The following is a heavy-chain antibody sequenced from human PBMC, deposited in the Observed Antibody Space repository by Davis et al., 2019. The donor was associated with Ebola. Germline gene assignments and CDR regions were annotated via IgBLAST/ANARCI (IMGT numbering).Heavy chain of an antibody. J-gene: IGHJ4*02. Sequence: GESLKISCAASGFTFSSYSMNWVRQAPGKGLEWVSYISSSSSTIYYADSVKGRFTISRDNAKNSLYLQMNSLRDEDTAVYYCTTHHSFRIDYWGQGTLVTVSS. CDR3: TTHHSFRIDY. CDR2: ISSSSSTI. CDR1: GFTFSSYS. D-gene: IGHD1-14*01. V-gene: IGHV3-48*02.